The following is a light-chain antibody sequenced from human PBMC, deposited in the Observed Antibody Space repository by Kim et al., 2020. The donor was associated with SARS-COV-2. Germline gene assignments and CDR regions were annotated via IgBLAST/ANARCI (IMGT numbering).Light chain of an antibody. CDR1: QSVTTH. Sequence: LSPGDIAILSCRASQSVTTHLAWYQQKPGQAPRLLIQDTSHRAAGIPDRFSGRGSGTDFILTISSLEPEDFAVYYCQQRSKWELSFGGGTKVDIK. J-gene: IGKJ4*01. CDR3: QQRSKWELS. CDR2: DTS. V-gene: IGKV3-11*01.